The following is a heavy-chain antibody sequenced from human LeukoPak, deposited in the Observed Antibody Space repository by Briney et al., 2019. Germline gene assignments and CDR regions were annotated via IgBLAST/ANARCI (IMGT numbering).Heavy chain of an antibody. CDR1: GYTFTSYW. D-gene: IGHD5-18*01. J-gene: IGHJ6*02. CDR3: ARHRDTIPADYYYGMDV. V-gene: IGHV5-10-1*01. CDR2: IDPSDSYT. Sequence: GESLKISCKGSGYTFTSYWISWVRQQPGKGLEWMGRIDPSDSYTNYSPSFQGHVTISADKSISTAYLQWSSLKASDTAIYYCARHRDTIPADYYYGMDVWGQGTTVTVSS.